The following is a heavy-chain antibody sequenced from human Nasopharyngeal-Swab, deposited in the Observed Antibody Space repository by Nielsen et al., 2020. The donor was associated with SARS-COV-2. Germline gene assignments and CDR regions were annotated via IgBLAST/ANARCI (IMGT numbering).Heavy chain of an antibody. D-gene: IGHD2-2*01. CDR2: IKQSGSGQ. V-gene: IGHV3-7*01. CDR1: GFTFSSYW. CDR3: ARYCSTTSCPRGFDY. Sequence: GVLKISCAASGFTFSSYWMSWVRQAPGKGLEWVAHIKQSGSGQYYVDSVKGRFTISRDNAKNSLSLQMNSLRAEDTAVYYCARYCSTTSCPRGFDYWGQGTLVTVSS. J-gene: IGHJ4*02.